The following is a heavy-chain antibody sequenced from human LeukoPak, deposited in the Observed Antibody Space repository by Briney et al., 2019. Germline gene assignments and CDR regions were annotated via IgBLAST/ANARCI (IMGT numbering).Heavy chain of an antibody. V-gene: IGHV4-59*01. Sequence: SETLSLTCTVSGGSISSYYWSWIRQPPGKGLEWIGYIYYSGSTNYNPSLKSRVTISVDTSKNQFSLKLSSVTAADTAVYYCARVGDILTGYSANWFDPWGPGTLVTVSS. CDR2: IYYSGST. CDR3: ARVGDILTGYSANWFDP. D-gene: IGHD3-9*01. J-gene: IGHJ5*02. CDR1: GGSISSYY.